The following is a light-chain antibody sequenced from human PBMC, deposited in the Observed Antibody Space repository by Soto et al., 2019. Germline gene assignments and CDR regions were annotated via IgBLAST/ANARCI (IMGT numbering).Light chain of an antibody. CDR2: DAS. CDR3: QQYNSYWT. J-gene: IGKJ1*01. Sequence: DIQMIQSPSTLSASVGDRVTITCRASQGMGRWLAWYQQKPGKAPKLLIFDASSLETGVPSRFSGSASGTDFTLTISSLQPDDFATYYCQQYNSYWTFGQGTKVDIK. V-gene: IGKV1-5*01. CDR1: QGMGRW.